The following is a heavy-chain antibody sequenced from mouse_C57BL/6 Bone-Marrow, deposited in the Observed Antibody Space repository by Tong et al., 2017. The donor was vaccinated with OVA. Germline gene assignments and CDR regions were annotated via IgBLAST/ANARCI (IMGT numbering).Heavy chain of an antibody. Sequence: YTFTDYVMHWVKQKPWQGLEWIGYIYPYNDGTEYTDTFKGKATLTLDKSSRTDYMDLSSLTSEDSKVYYWARPDYDYDAWFADWGQGTL. J-gene: IGHJ3*01. D-gene: IGHD2-4*01. CDR3: ARPDYDYDAWFAD. CDR2: IYPYNDGT. V-gene: IGHV1S136*01. CDR1: YTFTDYV.